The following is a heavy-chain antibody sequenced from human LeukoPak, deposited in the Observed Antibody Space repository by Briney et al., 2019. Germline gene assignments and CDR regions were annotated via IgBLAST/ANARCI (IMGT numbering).Heavy chain of an antibody. CDR1: GFIFSTHA. V-gene: IGHV3-30-3*01. J-gene: IGHJ5*02. CDR2: ISYDGSNK. CDR3: ARGDVNWFDP. Sequence: GGSLRLSCTASGFIFSTHAMHWVRQAPGKGLEWVAVISYDGSNKYSADSLKGRFTISRDNSKNTLYLQMNSLRAEDTAVYYCARGDVNWFDPWGQGTLVTVSS. D-gene: IGHD2-21*02.